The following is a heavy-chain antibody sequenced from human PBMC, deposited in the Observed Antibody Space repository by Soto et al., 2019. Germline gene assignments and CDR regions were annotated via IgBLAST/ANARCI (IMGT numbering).Heavy chain of an antibody. J-gene: IGHJ4*02. Sequence: QVHLVQSGAEVKKPGASVKVSGKGSGYGFTTYGITWVRQAPGQGLEWMAWISAHNGNTNYAQKLQGRVTVTRDTSAHTAYMELRSLRSDDTAVYYCARGRYGDYWGQGALVTVSS. CDR1: GYGFTTYG. V-gene: IGHV1-18*01. CDR3: ARGRYGDY. D-gene: IGHD1-1*01. CDR2: ISAHNGNT.